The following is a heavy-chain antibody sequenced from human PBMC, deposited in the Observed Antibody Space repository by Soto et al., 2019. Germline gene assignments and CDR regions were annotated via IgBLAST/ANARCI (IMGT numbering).Heavy chain of an antibody. CDR1: GFTFSNHG. J-gene: IGHJ4*02. CDR2: IYYDGSSE. Sequence: QVQLVESGGGVVQPGRSLRLSCAASGFTFSNHGMHWVRQAPGKGLEWVARIYYDGSSEFYADSVKGRFTISRDSSKNTLYLQMNRLRAEDTAVYYCARGRGSGSSYQLDYWGQGTLVTVSP. D-gene: IGHD1-26*01. V-gene: IGHV3-33*01. CDR3: ARGRGSGSSYQLDY.